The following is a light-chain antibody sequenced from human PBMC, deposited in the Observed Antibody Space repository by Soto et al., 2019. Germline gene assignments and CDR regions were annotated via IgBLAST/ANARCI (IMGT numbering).Light chain of an antibody. V-gene: IGKV1-5*01. CDR1: QSISDW. CDR3: QQYNSPSKT. Sequence: DIQMTQSPSTLSASVGDRVTITCRASQSISDWLAWYQRKPGRAPKLLIYDASILESGVPSRFGGSGSGTDFALTISSLQPDDFATYYCQQYNSPSKTFGPGTKV. CDR2: DAS. J-gene: IGKJ1*01.